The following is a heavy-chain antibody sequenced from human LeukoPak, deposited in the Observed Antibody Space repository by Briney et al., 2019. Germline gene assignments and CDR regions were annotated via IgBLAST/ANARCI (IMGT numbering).Heavy chain of an antibody. CDR1: GFTFSSYA. J-gene: IGHJ4*02. D-gene: IGHD2-21*02. CDR2: ISYDGSNK. V-gene: IGHV3-30*01. CDR3: ARDCLVTALDY. Sequence: PGGSLRLSCAASGFTFSSYAMHWVRQAPAKGLEWVAVISYDGSNKYYADSVKGRFTISRDNSKNTLYLQMNSLRAEDTAVYYCARDCLVTALDYWGQGTLVTVSS.